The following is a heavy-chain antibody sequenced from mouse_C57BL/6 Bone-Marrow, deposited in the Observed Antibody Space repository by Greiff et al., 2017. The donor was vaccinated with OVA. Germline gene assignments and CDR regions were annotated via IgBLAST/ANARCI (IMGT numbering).Heavy chain of an antibody. J-gene: IGHJ2*01. D-gene: IGHD2-2*01. CDR3: TCGLLWLRRGGIDY. V-gene: IGHV1-15*01. Sequence: QVQLQQSGAELVRPGASVTLSCKASGYTFTDYEMHWVKQTPVHGLEWIGAIDPETGGTAYNQKFKGKAILTADKSSSTAYMELRSLTSEDSAVYSVTCGLLWLRRGGIDYWGQGTTLTVSS. CDR1: GYTFTDYE. CDR2: IDPETGGT.